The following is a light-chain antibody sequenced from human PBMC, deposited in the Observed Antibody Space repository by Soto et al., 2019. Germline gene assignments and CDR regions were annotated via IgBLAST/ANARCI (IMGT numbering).Light chain of an antibody. J-gene: IGKJ4*01. V-gene: IGKV1-33*01. CDR3: QQYDSLPLT. Sequence: DIQMTQSPSSLSASVGDRVTITCQASQDITNHLNWYQQKRGKAPELLIYDAAILESGVPSRFSGSGSGTQFTFTITSLQPEDIATYFCQQYDSLPLTFGDGTRVDFK. CDR1: QDITNH. CDR2: DAA.